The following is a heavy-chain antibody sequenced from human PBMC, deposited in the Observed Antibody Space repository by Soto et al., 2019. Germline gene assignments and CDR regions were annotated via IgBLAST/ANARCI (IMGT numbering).Heavy chain of an antibody. CDR1: GYSFSNYA. Sequence: GASVKVSCKASGYSFSNYAMHWVRQAPGQRLEWMGWINAGNGNTKYPQKFQDRVTITRDTSASTAYMEPSSLRSEDTAVYYCAKGGNIAVVVADYGMDVWGQGTTVTVSS. V-gene: IGHV1-3*01. J-gene: IGHJ6*02. CDR2: INAGNGNT. D-gene: IGHD2-15*01. CDR3: AKGGNIAVVVADYGMDV.